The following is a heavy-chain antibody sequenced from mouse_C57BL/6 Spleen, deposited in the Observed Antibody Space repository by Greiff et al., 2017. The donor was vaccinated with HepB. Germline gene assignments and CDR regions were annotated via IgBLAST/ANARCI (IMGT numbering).Heavy chain of an antibody. D-gene: IGHD1-1*01. CDR3: ARDPYYDGRGAMDY. V-gene: IGHV1-52*01. J-gene: IGHJ4*01. CDR1: GYTFTSYW. CDR2: IDPSDSET. Sequence: QVQLKQPGAELVRPGSSVKLSCKASGYTFTSYWMHWVKQRPIQGLEWIGNIDPSDSETHYNQKFKDKATLTVDKSSSTADMQLSSLTSEDSAVYYCARDPYYDGRGAMDYWGQGTSVTVSS.